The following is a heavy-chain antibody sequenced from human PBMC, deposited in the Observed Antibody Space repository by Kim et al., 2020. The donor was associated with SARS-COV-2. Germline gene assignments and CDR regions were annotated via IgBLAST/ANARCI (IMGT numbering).Heavy chain of an antibody. CDR2: ISISGDNR. CDR1: GFAFSNYA. J-gene: IGHJ1*01. D-gene: IGHD2-2*01. Sequence: GGSLRLSCAASGFAFSNYAMTWVRQAPGKGLEWVSVISISGDNRYYADSVKGRFSISRDNSKSTLYLQMNSLRAEDTGVYYCANNWDIVLVPPTQIWGQG. V-gene: IGHV3-23*01. CDR3: ANNWDIVLVPPTQI.